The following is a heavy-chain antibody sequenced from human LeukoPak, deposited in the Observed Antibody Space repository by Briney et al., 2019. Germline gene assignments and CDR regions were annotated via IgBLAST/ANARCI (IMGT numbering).Heavy chain of an antibody. CDR3: AKRYSTVTTAYGMDV. J-gene: IGHJ6*02. CDR1: GFTFSSYA. V-gene: IGHV3-23*01. D-gene: IGHD4-17*01. CDR2: ISGSGGST. Sequence: GGSLRLSCAASGFTFSSYAMSWVRQAPGKGLEWVSAISGSGGSTYYADSVKGRFTISRDNSKNTLYLQMNSLRAEDTAEYYCAKRYSTVTTAYGMDVWGQGTTVTVSS.